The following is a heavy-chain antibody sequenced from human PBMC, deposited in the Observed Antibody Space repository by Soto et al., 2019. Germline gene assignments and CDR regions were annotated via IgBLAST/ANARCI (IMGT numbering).Heavy chain of an antibody. CDR1: GGTFSSYT. J-gene: IGHJ4*02. CDR3: ARTHGYYGFSRY. Sequence: QVQLVQSGAEVKKPGSSEKVSCKASGGTFSSYTDSWMRQAPGQGLEWMGRISPILGIANYAQKFQGRVTITADKSTSTAYMELISLRSEVMAVYYCARTHGYYGFSRYWGQGTLVTVSS. CDR2: ISPILGIA. V-gene: IGHV1-69*02. D-gene: IGHD4-17*01.